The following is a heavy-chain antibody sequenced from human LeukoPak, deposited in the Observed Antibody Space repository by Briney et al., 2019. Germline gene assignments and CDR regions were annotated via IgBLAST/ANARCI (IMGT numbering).Heavy chain of an antibody. D-gene: IGHD3-22*01. V-gene: IGHV4-61*02. J-gene: IGHJ4*02. Sequence: SETLSLTCTVSGGSISSGSYYWSWIRQPAGKGLEWIGRIYTSGSTNYNPSLKSRVTISVDTSKNQFSLKLSSVTAADTAVYYCAPYSYYYDSSGYFWGQGTLVTVSS. CDR1: GGSISSGSYY. CDR2: IYTSGST. CDR3: APYSYYYDSSGYF.